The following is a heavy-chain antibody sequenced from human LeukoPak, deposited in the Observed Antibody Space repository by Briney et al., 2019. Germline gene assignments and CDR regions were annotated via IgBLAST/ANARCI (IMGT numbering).Heavy chain of an antibody. Sequence: PSETLSLTCTVSGGSIRSNSYYWGWIRQPPGTGLEWIGSIYYSGITYYNPSLKSRVTISVDTSKNQLSLKLTSMTAADTAVYYCARLTSSWYQDWYFDLWGRGTLVTVSS. CDR3: ARLTSSWYQDWYFDL. V-gene: IGHV4-39*01. CDR1: GGSIRSNSYY. CDR2: IYYSGIT. D-gene: IGHD6-13*01. J-gene: IGHJ2*01.